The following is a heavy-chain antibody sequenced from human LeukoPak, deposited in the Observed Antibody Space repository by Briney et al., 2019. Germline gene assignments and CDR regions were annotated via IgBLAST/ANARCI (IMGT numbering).Heavy chain of an antibody. CDR3: ARLTGGYGPTDALEI. J-gene: IGHJ3*02. CDR1: GFTFSSYA. Sequence: GSLRLSCAASGFTFSSYAMAWLRQSPGKGLEWIGYISYSGGTNYNPSLRSRVTISLDTSKNQFSLSLTSVTAADTAVYYCARLTGGYGPTDALEIWGRGTLVTVSS. CDR2: ISYSGGT. D-gene: IGHD3-9*01. V-gene: IGHV4-59*08.